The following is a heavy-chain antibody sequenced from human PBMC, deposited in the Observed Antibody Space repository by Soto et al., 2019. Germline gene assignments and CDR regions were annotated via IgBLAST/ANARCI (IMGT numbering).Heavy chain of an antibody. V-gene: IGHV4-30-4*01. CDR3: ARGLYYYDSSGSYPSYFDS. Sequence: SETLSLTCTVSGGSISSGDYYWSWIRQPPGKGLEWIGDMYYSGYSNYNPSLKSRLTMSLDTPKNQFSLDLNSVTAEDTAVYYCARGLYYYDSSGSYPSYFDSWGQGTLVTVSS. CDR2: MYYSGYS. J-gene: IGHJ4*02. D-gene: IGHD3-22*01. CDR1: GGSISSGDYY.